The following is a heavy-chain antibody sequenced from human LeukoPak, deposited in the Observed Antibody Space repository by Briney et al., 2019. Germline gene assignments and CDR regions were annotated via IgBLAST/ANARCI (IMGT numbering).Heavy chain of an antibody. CDR3: LLMVRGVMSYYYMDV. Sequence: GGSLRLSCAASGFTFSSYAMSWVRQAPGKGLEWVSAISGSGGSTYYADPVKGRFTISRDNSKNTLYLQMNSLRAEDTAVYYSLLMVRGVMSYYYMDVWGKGTTVTVSS. CDR2: ISGSGGST. D-gene: IGHD3-10*01. CDR1: GFTFSSYA. V-gene: IGHV3-23*01. J-gene: IGHJ6*03.